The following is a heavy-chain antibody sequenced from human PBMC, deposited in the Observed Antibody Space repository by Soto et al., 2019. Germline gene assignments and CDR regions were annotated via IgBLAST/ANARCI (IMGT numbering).Heavy chain of an antibody. V-gene: IGHV3-48*02. J-gene: IGHJ6*02. CDR2: ISSSSSTM. Sequence: GGSLRLSCAASGFTFSDYSMNWVRQAPGKGLEWLSSISSSSSTMYYADSVKDRFTISRDDAKNSLYLQMNSLRDEDTAVYYCARGDYYYYGLDFWGQGTTVTVSS. D-gene: IGHD3-16*01. CDR1: GFTFSDYS. CDR3: ARGDYYYYGLDF.